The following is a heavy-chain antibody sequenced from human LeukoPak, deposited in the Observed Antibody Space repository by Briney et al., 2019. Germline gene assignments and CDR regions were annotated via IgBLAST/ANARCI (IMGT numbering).Heavy chain of an antibody. CDR3: ARRQWELPTGPRRNKYFQH. CDR1: GGSISSSSYY. D-gene: IGHD1-26*01. CDR2: IYYSGST. J-gene: IGHJ1*01. Sequence: SETLSLTCTVSGGSISSSSYYWGWIRQPPGKGLEWIGSIYYSGSTYYNPSLKSRVTISVDTSKNQFSLKLSSVTAADTAVYYCARRQWELPTGPRRNKYFQHWGQGTLVTVSS. V-gene: IGHV4-39*07.